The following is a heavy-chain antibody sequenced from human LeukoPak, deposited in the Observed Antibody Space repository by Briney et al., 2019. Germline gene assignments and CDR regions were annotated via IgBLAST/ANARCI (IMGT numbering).Heavy chain of an antibody. CDR2: ISGSSSYI. Sequence: GGSLRLSCAASGFTFSSYSMNWVRQAPGKGLEWVSSISGSSSYICYADSVKGRFTISRDNAKNSLYLQMNSLRAEDTAVYYCARVGILYDSSGYHRRGEYYFDYWGQGTLVTVSS. CDR3: ARVGILYDSSGYHRRGEYYFDY. D-gene: IGHD3-22*01. V-gene: IGHV3-21*01. CDR1: GFTFSSYS. J-gene: IGHJ4*02.